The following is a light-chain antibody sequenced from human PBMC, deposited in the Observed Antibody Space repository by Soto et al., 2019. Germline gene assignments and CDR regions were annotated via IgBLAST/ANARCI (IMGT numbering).Light chain of an antibody. V-gene: IGKV3-15*01. CDR2: GAS. Sequence: EIVMTQSPATLSVSPGERATLSCRASQSVSSNLAWYQQKPGQTPRLLIYGASTRATDIPARFSGSGSGTEFTLTISSLQCEDFAVYYCQQYNKWPPGTFGQVTKVEI. J-gene: IGKJ1*01. CDR1: QSVSSN. CDR3: QQYNKWPPGT.